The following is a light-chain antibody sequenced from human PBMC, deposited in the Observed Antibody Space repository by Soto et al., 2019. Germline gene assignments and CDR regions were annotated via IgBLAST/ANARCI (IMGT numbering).Light chain of an antibody. J-gene: IGLJ2*01. CDR2: EVN. Sequence: QSVLTQPASVSGSPGQSITISCTGTSGDIGSYNRVSWYQQHPGKAPKLMIYEVNNRPSGVSNRFSGSKSGNTASLTISGLQAEDEADYYCSSYTTSTTPVLFGGGTKVTVL. V-gene: IGLV2-14*01. CDR3: SSYTTSTTPVL. CDR1: SGDIGSYNR.